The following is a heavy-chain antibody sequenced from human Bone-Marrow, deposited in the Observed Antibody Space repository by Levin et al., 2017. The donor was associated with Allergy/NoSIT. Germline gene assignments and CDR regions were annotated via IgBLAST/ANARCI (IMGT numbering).Heavy chain of an antibody. CDR3: ARGSDNNGWHHWYFDL. J-gene: IGHJ2*01. V-gene: IGHV3-48*04. CDR1: GFNFGAYR. Sequence: SCAASGFNFGAYRMNWVRQAPGKGLEWISYISSVTNTIRYADSVEGRFTISRDNAKNSLYLEMNSLRAEDTAVFYCARGSDNNGWHHWYFDLWGRGTLVTVSS. D-gene: IGHD2-8*01. CDR2: ISSVTNTI.